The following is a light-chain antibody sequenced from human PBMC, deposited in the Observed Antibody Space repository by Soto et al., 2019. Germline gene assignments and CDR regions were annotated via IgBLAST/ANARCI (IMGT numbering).Light chain of an antibody. CDR1: QSISSW. CDR2: KAS. V-gene: IGKV1-5*03. Sequence: DRVPIQCRASQSISSWLAWYQQKPGKAPKLLIYKASTLKSGVPSRFSGSGSGTEFTLTISSLQPDDFATYYCQHYNSYSEAFGQGAKVDIK. J-gene: IGKJ1*01. CDR3: QHYNSYSEA.